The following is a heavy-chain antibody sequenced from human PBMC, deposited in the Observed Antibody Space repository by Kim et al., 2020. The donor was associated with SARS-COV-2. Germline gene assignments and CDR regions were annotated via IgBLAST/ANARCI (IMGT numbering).Heavy chain of an antibody. CDR1: GGSISSYY. J-gene: IGHJ4*02. CDR3: ARVEGDYGRLYYFDY. D-gene: IGHD4-17*01. Sequence: SETLSLTCTVSGGSISSYYWSWIRQPPGKGLEWIGYIYYSGSTNYNPSLKSRVTISVDTSKNQFSLKLSSVTAADTAVYYCARVEGDYGRLYYFDYWGQGALVTVSS. CDR2: IYYSGST. V-gene: IGHV4-59*01.